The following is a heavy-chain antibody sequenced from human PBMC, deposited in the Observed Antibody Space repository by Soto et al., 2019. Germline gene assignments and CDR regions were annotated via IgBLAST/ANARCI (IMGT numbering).Heavy chain of an antibody. CDR2: ISYSGRT. D-gene: IGHD3-22*01. CDR1: GGSISSGNYY. CDR3: VSCPATNYCDSSGYYYSWFDP. J-gene: IGHJ5*02. Sequence: SETLSLTCTVSGGSISSGNYYWSWIRQPPGKGLEWIGYISYSGRTYYNPSLESRVTISVDTSKNQFSLKLSAVTAADTAVYHCVSCPATNYCDSSGYYYSWFDPWGQGTLVTVSS. V-gene: IGHV4-30-4*01.